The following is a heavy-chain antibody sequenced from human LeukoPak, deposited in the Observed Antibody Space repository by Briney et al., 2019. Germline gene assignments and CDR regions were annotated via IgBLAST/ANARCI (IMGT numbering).Heavy chain of an antibody. V-gene: IGHV4-4*07. CDR2: IYTSGST. Sequence: PSETLSLTCTVSSVSISSYYWSWIRQPAGKGLEWIGRIYTSGSTNYNPSLKSRVTMSVDTSKNQFSLKLSSVTAADTAVYYCARVDYSWGIDYWGQGTLVTVSS. CDR3: ARVDYSWGIDY. J-gene: IGHJ4*02. D-gene: IGHD4-11*01. CDR1: SVSISSYY.